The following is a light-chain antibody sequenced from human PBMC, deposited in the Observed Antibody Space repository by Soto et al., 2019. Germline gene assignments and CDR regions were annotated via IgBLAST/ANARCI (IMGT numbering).Light chain of an antibody. CDR2: GAF. J-gene: IGKJ2*01. Sequence: EIVMTQSPATLSVSPGERVTLSCRASQSISTNLAWYQQKSGQAPSLLISGAFTMATGIPARFSGSGSGTEFTLTISSLQSEDFAVYYCQQYNDWPPYTFGQGTKLEIK. CDR1: QSISTN. V-gene: IGKV3-15*01. CDR3: QQYNDWPPYT.